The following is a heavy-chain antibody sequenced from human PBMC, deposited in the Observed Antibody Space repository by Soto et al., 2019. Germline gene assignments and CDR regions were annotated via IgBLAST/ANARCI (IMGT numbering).Heavy chain of an antibody. CDR3: AKDQSIAARPALFDY. J-gene: IGHJ4*02. CDR1: GFTFDDYA. CDR2: ISWNSGSI. Sequence: GGSLRLSCAASGFTFDDYAMHWVRQAPGKGLEWVSGISWNSGSIGYADSVKGRFTISRDNAKNSLYLQMNSLRAEDTALYYCAKDQSIAARPALFDYWGQGTLVTVSS. D-gene: IGHD6-6*01. V-gene: IGHV3-9*01.